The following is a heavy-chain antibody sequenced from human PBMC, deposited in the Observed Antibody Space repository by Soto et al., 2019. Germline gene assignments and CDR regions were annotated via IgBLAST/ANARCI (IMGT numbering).Heavy chain of an antibody. D-gene: IGHD3-10*01. V-gene: IGHV3-53*01. J-gene: IGHJ4*02. CDR2: IYSTGTT. CDR1: GFTVGNNY. Sequence: EVQLVESGGGLIQPGGSLKLSCAASGFTVGNNYMSWVRQAPGKGLEWVALIYSTGTTKYADSVKGGFTVSRDNAKNKLYLQMSSLRAVDARVYYFAKEGRGSVSHYNSFGYWGQGTLV. CDR3: AKEGRGSVSHYNSFGY.